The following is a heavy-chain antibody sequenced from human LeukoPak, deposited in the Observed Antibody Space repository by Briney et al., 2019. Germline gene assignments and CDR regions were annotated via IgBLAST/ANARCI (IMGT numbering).Heavy chain of an antibody. CDR2: ISGRSSHM. Sequence: GGSLRLSCTASVFTFSDYDMNWVRLAPGKRLEWVSSISGRSSHMYYTDSAKGRFTISRDNAKNSLYLQMNSLRAEDTAVYYCARAFPPLRTSAAGDFWGQGTLVTVSS. D-gene: IGHD6-25*01. J-gene: IGHJ4*02. V-gene: IGHV3-21*06. CDR1: VFTFSDYD. CDR3: ARAFPPLRTSAAGDF.